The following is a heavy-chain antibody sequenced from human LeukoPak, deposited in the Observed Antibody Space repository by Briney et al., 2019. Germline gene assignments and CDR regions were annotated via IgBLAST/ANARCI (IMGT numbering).Heavy chain of an antibody. Sequence: PSETLSLTCTVSGGSISSGSYYWSWIRQPAGKGLEWIGRIYTSGSTNYNPSLKSRVTISVDTSKNQFSLKLSSVTAADTAIYYCARQTGSSQIVGATTHFDPWGQGTLVTVSS. CDR2: IYTSGST. J-gene: IGHJ5*02. V-gene: IGHV4-61*02. CDR3: ARQTGSSQIVGATTHFDP. CDR1: GGSISSGSYY. D-gene: IGHD1-26*01.